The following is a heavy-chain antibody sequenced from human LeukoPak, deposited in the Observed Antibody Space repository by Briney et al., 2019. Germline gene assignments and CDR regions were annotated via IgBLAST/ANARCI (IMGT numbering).Heavy chain of an antibody. V-gene: IGHV1-2*02. D-gene: IGHD6-13*01. CDR1: GYTFTGYY. CDR3: ARFGSSSFLGAIYYYYYMDV. Sequence: ASVKVSCKASGYTFTGYYMHWVRQAPGQGLEWMGWINPNSGGTNYAQKFQGRVTMTRDTSISTAYMELSRLRSDDTAVYYCARFGSSSFLGAIYYYYYMDVWGKGTTVTVSS. J-gene: IGHJ6*03. CDR2: INPNSGGT.